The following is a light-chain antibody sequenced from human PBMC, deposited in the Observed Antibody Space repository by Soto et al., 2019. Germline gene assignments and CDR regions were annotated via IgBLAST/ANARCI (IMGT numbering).Light chain of an antibody. Sequence: IQLTQSPSSLSASVGDRVTISCRASQGIANVLAWYQQKPGKAPKLLIYAASTLQSGVPSRFSGSGSGTEFTLTISSLQPEDVATYYCQQLNSFPIPFGPGTKVDIK. CDR2: AAS. CDR1: QGIANV. CDR3: QQLNSFPIP. V-gene: IGKV1-9*01. J-gene: IGKJ3*01.